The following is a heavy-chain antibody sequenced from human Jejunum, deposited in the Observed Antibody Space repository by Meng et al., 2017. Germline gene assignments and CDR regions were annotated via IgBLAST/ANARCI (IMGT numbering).Heavy chain of an antibody. CDR3: ARDWGCRDGYCFSGLLEF. J-gene: IGHJ4*02. V-gene: IGHV4-4*02. Sequence: QVQLQESGPGLVRPSGTLTLTCSVSGDSISSNNRWTWVRQPPGRGLEWIGEIYHGGDTNYNPSLTSAVTISVDKSKNQFTLRLNSVTAADTAIYYCARDWGCRDGYCFSGLLEFWGQGILVTVSS. CDR2: IYHGGDT. CDR1: GDSISSNNR. D-gene: IGHD2-15*01.